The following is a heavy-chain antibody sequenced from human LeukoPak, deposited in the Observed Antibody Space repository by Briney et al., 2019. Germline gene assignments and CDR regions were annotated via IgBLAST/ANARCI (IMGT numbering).Heavy chain of an antibody. Sequence: ASVKDSCKASGHTFSNYGISWVRQAPGQGLEWMGWVSAYNGRTNYAQKFQGRVTMTTDTSTSTAYMELRSLRSDDTAVYYCARDYFESSAYQYDVFDIWGQGTMVTVSS. D-gene: IGHD3-22*01. CDR1: GHTFSNYG. CDR3: ARDYFESSAYQYDVFDI. J-gene: IGHJ3*02. V-gene: IGHV1-18*01. CDR2: VSAYNGRT.